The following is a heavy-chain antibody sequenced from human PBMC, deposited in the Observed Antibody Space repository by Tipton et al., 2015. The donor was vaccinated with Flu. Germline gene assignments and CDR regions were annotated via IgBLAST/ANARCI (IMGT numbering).Heavy chain of an antibody. CDR1: GFTVSTNY. J-gene: IGHJ6*02. D-gene: IGHD5-12*01. V-gene: IGHV3-72*01. CDR2: SRGKRHSYTT. CDR3: ARGAGPITQTSSGNFFGMDV. Sequence: QLVQSGGGLMQPGGSLRLSCAASGFTVSTNYMDWVRQPPGKGLEWVARSRGKRHSYTTKYAAPVKGRFTISRDESKNLLYLQMNSLETEDTAVYFCARGAGPITQTSSGNFFGMDVWGRGTAVTVSS.